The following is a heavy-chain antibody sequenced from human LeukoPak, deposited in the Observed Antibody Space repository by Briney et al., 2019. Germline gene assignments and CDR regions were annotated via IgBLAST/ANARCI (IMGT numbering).Heavy chain of an antibody. V-gene: IGHV4-4*02. CDR2: IYHSGST. Sequence: SETLSLTCAVSGGSISSSNWWSWVRQPPGKGLEWIGEIYHSGSTNYNPSLKSRVTISVDKSKNQFSLKLSSVTAADTAVYYCARSLLLGYCSSTSCPEYFQHWGQGTLVTVSS. J-gene: IGHJ1*01. CDR3: ARSLLLGYCSSTSCPEYFQH. D-gene: IGHD2-2*01. CDR1: GGSISSSNW.